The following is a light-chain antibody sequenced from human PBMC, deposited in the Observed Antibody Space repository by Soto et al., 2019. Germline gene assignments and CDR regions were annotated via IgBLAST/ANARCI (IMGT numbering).Light chain of an antibody. V-gene: IGLV2-14*03. CDR1: SSDVGGYNY. Sequence: QSALTQPASVSGAPGQSITISCTGTSSDVGGYNYVSWYQQYPGKAPKLMIYDVSNRPSGVSNRFSGSESGNTASLTISGLQAADEGDYYCSSYTSSTTLVFGGGTKVTVL. CDR3: SSYTSSTTLV. CDR2: DVS. J-gene: IGLJ1*01.